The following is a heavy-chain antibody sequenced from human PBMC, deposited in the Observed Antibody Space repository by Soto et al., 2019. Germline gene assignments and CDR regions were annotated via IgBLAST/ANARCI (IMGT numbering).Heavy chain of an antibody. CDR1: GGSFSGYY. Sequence: SETLSLTCAVYGGSFSGYYWSWIRQPPGKGLEWIGEINHSGSTNYNPSLKSRVTISVDTSKNQFSLKLSSVTAADTAVYYCARASRVAATGYYYYYGMDVWGQGTTVTVSS. D-gene: IGHD2-15*01. CDR2: INHSGST. J-gene: IGHJ6*02. V-gene: IGHV4-34*01. CDR3: ARASRVAATGYYYYYGMDV.